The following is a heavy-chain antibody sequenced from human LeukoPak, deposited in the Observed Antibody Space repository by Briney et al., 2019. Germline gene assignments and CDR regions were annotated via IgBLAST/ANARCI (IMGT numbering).Heavy chain of an antibody. D-gene: IGHD3-3*01. J-gene: IGHJ5*02. CDR3: AKDSRRAYYDFWSGPRYNWFDP. Sequence: PGGSLRLSCAASGFTFSSYAMSWVRQARGKGLEWVSAISGSCGSTYYADSVKGRFTISRDNSKNTLYLQMNSLRAEDTAVYYCAKDSRRAYYDFWSGPRYNWFDPWGQGTLVTVSS. V-gene: IGHV3-23*01. CDR2: ISGSCGST. CDR1: GFTFSSYA.